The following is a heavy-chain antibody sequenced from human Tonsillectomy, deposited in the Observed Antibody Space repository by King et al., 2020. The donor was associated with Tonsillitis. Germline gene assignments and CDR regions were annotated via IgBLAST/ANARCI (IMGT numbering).Heavy chain of an antibody. D-gene: IGHD3-3*01. V-gene: IGHV3-23*04. CDR2: ISGSGGST. CDR1: GFTFSSYA. Sequence: VQLVESGGGLIXXGXSLXLXCAXSGFTFSSYAMNWVRQAPGKGLEWVSGISGSGGSTYYADSVKGRFAISRDNSKNTLYLQMNSLRAEDTAVYYCAKDRDFWSPHGMDVWGQGTTVTVSS. J-gene: IGHJ6*02. CDR3: AKDRDFWSPHGMDV.